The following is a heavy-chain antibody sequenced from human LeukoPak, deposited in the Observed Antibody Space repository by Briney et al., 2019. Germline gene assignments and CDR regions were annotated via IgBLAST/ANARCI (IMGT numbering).Heavy chain of an antibody. V-gene: IGHV3-11*01. CDR2: ISSSGSTI. J-gene: IGHJ4*02. D-gene: IGHD6-6*01. Sequence: PGGSLRLSCAASGFTFSDYYMGWIRQAPGKGLEWVSYISSSGSTIYYADSVKGRFTISRDNAKNSLYLQMNSLRAEDTGVYYCARSAGYWVAVAARVDYWGQGTLVTVSS. CDR3: ARSAGYWVAVAARVDY. CDR1: GFTFSDYY.